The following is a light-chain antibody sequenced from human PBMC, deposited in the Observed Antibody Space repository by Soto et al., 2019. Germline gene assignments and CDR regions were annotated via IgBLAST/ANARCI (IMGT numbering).Light chain of an antibody. V-gene: IGLV2-8*01. CDR2: EVT. CDR3: CSYAGSYTYV. CDR1: SSDVGAYNY. Sequence: QSALTQPPSASGSPGQSVTISCTGTSSDVGAYNYVSWYQHHPGKAPKLIIYEVTKRPSGIPDRFSGSKSGNSASLTVSGLQAEDEADYYCCSYAGSYTYVFGTGTKVTVL. J-gene: IGLJ1*01.